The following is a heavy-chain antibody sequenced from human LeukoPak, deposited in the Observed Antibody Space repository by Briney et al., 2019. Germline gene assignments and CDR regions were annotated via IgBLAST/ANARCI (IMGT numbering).Heavy chain of an antibody. D-gene: IGHD3-22*01. Sequence: TGGSLRLSCAASGFTFSSYWMSWVRQAPGKGLEWVANIKQGGSEKYYVDSVKGRFTISRDNAKNSLYLQMNSLRAEDTAVYYCARVSFTMIVAPYDPWGQGTLVTVSS. J-gene: IGHJ5*02. CDR2: IKQGGSEK. V-gene: IGHV3-7*01. CDR3: ARVSFTMIVAPYDP. CDR1: GFTFSSYW.